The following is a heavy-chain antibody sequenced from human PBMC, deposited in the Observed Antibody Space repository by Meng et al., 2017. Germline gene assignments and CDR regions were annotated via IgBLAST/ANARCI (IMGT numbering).Heavy chain of an antibody. V-gene: IGHV3-23*01. Sequence: GESLKISCAASGFTFSSYAMSWVRQAPGKGLEWVSAISGSGGSAYYADSVKGRLTISRDNSKNTLYLQMNSLRAEDTAVYYCAKDSEASWGQGTLVTVSS. CDR1: GFTFSSYA. CDR2: ISGSGGSA. CDR3: AKDSEAS. J-gene: IGHJ4*02.